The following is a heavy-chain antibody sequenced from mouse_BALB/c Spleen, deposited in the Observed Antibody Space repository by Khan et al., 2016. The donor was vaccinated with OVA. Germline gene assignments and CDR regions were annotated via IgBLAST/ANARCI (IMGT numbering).Heavy chain of an antibody. Sequence: QVQLKESGAELVKPGASVRLSCKTSGYTFTSYYLYWVKQRPGQGLEWIGDINPSSGGTNFNEKFKSKATLTVDKSSSTAYIQRNSLTSEDSAVYYCTRSGYGSFAYWGQGTLVTVSA. D-gene: IGHD2-2*01. CDR3: TRSGYGSFAY. CDR1: GYTFTSYY. V-gene: IGHV1S81*02. CDR2: INPSSGGT. J-gene: IGHJ3*01.